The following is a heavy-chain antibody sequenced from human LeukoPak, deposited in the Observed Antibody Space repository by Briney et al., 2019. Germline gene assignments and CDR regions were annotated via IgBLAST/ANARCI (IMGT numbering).Heavy chain of an antibody. Sequence: GASVKVSCKASGGTFSSYAISWVRQAPGQGLERMGGIITIFGTANYAQKFQGRVTITADESTSTAYMELSSLRSEHTAVYYCASVVNSGPITKGAFDIWGQGTMVTVSS. CDR3: ASVVNSGPITKGAFDI. J-gene: IGHJ3*02. CDR2: IITIFGTA. CDR1: GGTFSSYA. D-gene: IGHD2-2*01. V-gene: IGHV1-69*13.